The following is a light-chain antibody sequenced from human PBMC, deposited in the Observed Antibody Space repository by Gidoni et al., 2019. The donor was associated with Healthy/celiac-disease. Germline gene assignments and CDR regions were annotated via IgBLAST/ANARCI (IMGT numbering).Light chain of an antibody. V-gene: IGKV1-6*01. Sequence: AIQITESPSSLSASVGDRVTITCRASQGIRNDLGWYQQKPGKAPKLLIYAASSLQSGVPSRFSGSGSGTDFTLTISSLQPEDFATYYCLQDYNYPPTFGQGTKVEIK. CDR1: QGIRND. J-gene: IGKJ1*01. CDR3: LQDYNYPPT. CDR2: AAS.